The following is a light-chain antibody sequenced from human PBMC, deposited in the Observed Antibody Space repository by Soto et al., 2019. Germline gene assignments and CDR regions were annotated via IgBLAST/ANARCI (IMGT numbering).Light chain of an antibody. V-gene: IGKV3-11*01. CDR2: DAS. CDR3: QQCATWPLT. CDR1: QSVTRY. Sequence: EVVLTQSPATLALSPGERATLSCRASQSVTRYLAWYQHKPGQAPRLLISDASNRATGIPARFSGSGSGTDFTLTISSLEPEDFAVYYCQQCATWPLTFGGGTKVEIK. J-gene: IGKJ4*01.